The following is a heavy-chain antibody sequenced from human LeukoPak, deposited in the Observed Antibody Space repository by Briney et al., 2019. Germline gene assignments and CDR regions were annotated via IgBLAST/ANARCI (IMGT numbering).Heavy chain of an antibody. D-gene: IGHD1-26*01. Sequence: PSETLSLTCTVSGFSISTYYASWIRQAPGKGLEFIGLIYNGGNTNCNPSLKSRDTISVDTSHNQFSLRLTSVTADDTAMYYCADGPWELDFWGQGTLVTVSS. CDR2: IYNGGNT. V-gene: IGHV4-4*09. CDR3: ADGPWELDF. J-gene: IGHJ4*02. CDR1: GFSISTYY.